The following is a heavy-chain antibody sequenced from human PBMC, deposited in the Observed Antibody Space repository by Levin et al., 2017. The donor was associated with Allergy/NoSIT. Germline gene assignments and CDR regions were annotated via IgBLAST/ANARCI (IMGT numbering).Heavy chain of an antibody. CDR1: GYTFTYYT. CDR2: ISPYNDIP. V-gene: IGHV1-18*01. Sequence: ASVKVSCKASGYTFTYYTITWVRQAPGQGLEWMGWISPYNDIPHYGQRLQGRVTMTTDTSTSTAYMELRSLRSDDTAMYYCARVKDVVLNPEFDYWGQGTLVTVSS. D-gene: IGHD2-15*01. CDR3: ARVKDVVLNPEFDY. J-gene: IGHJ4*02.